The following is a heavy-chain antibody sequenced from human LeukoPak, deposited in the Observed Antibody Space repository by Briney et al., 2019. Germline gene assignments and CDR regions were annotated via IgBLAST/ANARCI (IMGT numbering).Heavy chain of an antibody. J-gene: IGHJ5*02. V-gene: IGHV1-2*02. CDR1: GYTFTVYY. CDR3: AREGGDWFDP. Sequence: ASVKVSCKASGYTFTVYYMHWVRQAPGQGLEWMGWINLNSGGTNDAQKFQGRVTMTRDTSISTAYMELSRLRSDDTAVYYCAREGGDWFDPWGQGTLVTVSS. D-gene: IGHD2-21*01. CDR2: INLNSGGT.